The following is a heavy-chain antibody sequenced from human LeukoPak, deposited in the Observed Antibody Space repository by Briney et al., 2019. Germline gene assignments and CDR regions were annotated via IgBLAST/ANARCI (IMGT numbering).Heavy chain of an antibody. CDR3: ARDPGDGYNPSG. Sequence: GSSVKVSCKASGGTSSSYAISWVRQAPGQGLEWMGRIIPILGIANYAQKFQGRVTITADKSTSTAYMELSSLRSEDTAVYYCARDPGDGYNPSGWGQGTLVTVSS. D-gene: IGHD5-24*01. CDR2: IIPILGIA. CDR1: GGTSSSYA. V-gene: IGHV1-69*04. J-gene: IGHJ4*02.